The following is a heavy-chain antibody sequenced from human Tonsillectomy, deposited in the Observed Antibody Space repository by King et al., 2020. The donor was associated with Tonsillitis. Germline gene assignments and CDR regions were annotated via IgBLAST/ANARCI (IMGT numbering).Heavy chain of an antibody. D-gene: IGHD3-22*01. V-gene: IGHV3-15*01. CDR1: GSTFSDAWMRDAW. CDR2: IKSKGGGGTT. J-gene: IGHJ3*02. CDR3: THDKNEHGAFDI. Sequence: VQLVESGGGLAKPGGSLTLSCVVSGSTFSDAWMRDAWMSWVRQAPGKGLDLIGRIKSKGGGGTTDYAEPVKGRFTISRDDSSNTIFLQMNSLKTEYTARDYCTHDKNEHGAFDIWGQGTMVTVSS.